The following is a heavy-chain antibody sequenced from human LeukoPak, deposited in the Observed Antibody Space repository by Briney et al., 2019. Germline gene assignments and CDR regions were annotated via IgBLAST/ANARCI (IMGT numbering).Heavy chain of an antibody. CDR1: GFTFSSYA. Sequence: GGSLRLSCAASGFTFSSYAMSWVRQAPGKGLEWVSAISGSGGSTYYADSVKGRFTISRDNCKNTLYLQMNSLRAEDTAVYYCAKGGSGYCSSTSCADDAFDIWGQGTMVTVSS. CDR3: AKGGSGYCSSTSCADDAFDI. J-gene: IGHJ3*02. CDR2: ISGSGGST. V-gene: IGHV3-23*01. D-gene: IGHD2-2*01.